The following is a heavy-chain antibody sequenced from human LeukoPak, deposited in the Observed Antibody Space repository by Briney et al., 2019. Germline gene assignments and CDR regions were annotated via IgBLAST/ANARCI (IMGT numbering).Heavy chain of an antibody. J-gene: IGHJ4*02. Sequence: PGGSLRLSCAASGFTFSSYAMHWVRQAPGKGLEWVAVISYDGSNKYYADSVKGRFTISRDNSKNTLYLQMNSLRAEDTAVYYCAKDLRYRKIKVVTPPGYWGQGTLVTVSS. CDR3: AKDLRYRKIKVVTPPGY. CDR2: ISYDGSNK. D-gene: IGHD4-23*01. V-gene: IGHV3-30*04. CDR1: GFTFSSYA.